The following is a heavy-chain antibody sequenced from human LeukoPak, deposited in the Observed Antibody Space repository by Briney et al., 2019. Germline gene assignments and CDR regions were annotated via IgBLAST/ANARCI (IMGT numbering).Heavy chain of an antibody. V-gene: IGHV1-2*06. Sequence: ASVKVSCKAPGYTFTGYYMHWVRQAPGRGLEWMGRINPNRGGTNYAQKFQGRVTITRDTSISTAYMELSRLRSDDTAVYYCARGPTGYSSSWYAYWGQGTLVTVSS. D-gene: IGHD6-13*01. CDR3: ARGPTGYSSSWYAY. CDR1: GYTFTGYY. J-gene: IGHJ4*02. CDR2: INPNRGGT.